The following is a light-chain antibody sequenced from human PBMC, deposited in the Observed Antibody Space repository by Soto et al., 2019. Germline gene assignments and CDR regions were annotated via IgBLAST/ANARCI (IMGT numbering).Light chain of an antibody. V-gene: IGKV1-39*01. J-gene: IGKJ1*01. CDR3: QQSYSTLLT. Sequence: DIQMTQSPSSLSASVGDRVTIACRASQSISSYLNWYQHKPGKAPKLLIYAASSLQSGVPSRFSVSGSGTDFILSISSLQPEDFATYSCQQSYSTLLTFGQGTKMEIK. CDR2: AAS. CDR1: QSISSY.